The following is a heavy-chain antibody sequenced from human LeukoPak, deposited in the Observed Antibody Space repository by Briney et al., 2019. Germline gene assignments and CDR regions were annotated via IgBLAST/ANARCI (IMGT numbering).Heavy chain of an antibody. Sequence: GGSLRLSCAASGFTFSSYEMNWVGQAPGKGLEWVSYISSSGSTIYYADSVKGRFTISRDNAKNSLYLQMNSLRAEDTAVYYCARVSSSSWALDYWGQGTLVTVSS. CDR1: GFTFSSYE. D-gene: IGHD6-13*01. V-gene: IGHV3-48*03. J-gene: IGHJ4*02. CDR2: ISSSGSTI. CDR3: ARVSSSSWALDY.